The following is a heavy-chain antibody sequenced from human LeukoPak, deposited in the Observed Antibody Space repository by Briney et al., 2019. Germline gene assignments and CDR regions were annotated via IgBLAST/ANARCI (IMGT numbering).Heavy chain of an antibody. D-gene: IGHD6-6*01. CDR2: IYTSGST. CDR1: GGSISSGSYY. Sequence: SETLSLTFTVSGGSISSGSYYWSWIRQPAGKGLEWIGRIYTSGSTNYNPSLKSRVTISVDTSKNQFSLKLSSVTAADTAVYYCARGYSSSFYYYYYMDVWGKGTTVTVSS. V-gene: IGHV4-61*02. CDR3: ARGYSSSFYYYYYMDV. J-gene: IGHJ6*03.